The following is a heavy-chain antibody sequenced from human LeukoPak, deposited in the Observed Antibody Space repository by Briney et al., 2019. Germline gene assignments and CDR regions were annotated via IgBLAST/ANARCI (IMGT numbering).Heavy chain of an antibody. J-gene: IGHJ4*02. CDR2: INPNSGGT. D-gene: IGHD3-22*01. CDR3: ARNFYFGSSGYYHY. Sequence: ASVKVSCKASGYTFTGYYMHWVRQAPGQGLECMGWINPNSGGTNYAQKFQGRVTMTRDTSISTAYMELSRLRSDDTAVYYCARNFYFGSSGYYHYWGQGTLVTVSS. CDR1: GYTFTGYY. V-gene: IGHV1-2*02.